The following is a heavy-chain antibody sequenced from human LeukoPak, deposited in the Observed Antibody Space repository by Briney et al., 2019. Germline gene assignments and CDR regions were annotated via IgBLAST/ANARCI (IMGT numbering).Heavy chain of an antibody. Sequence: ASVKVSCKASGYTFTSHGISWVRQAPGQGREWMGWISAYNGNTNYAQKLQGRVTMTTDTSTSTAYMELRSLRSDGTAVYDCARDGYYYGSGSYYNVGYWGQETLVTVSS. V-gene: IGHV1-18*01. D-gene: IGHD3-10*01. J-gene: IGHJ4*02. CDR2: ISAYNGNT. CDR3: ARDGYYYGSGSYYNVGY. CDR1: GYTFTSHG.